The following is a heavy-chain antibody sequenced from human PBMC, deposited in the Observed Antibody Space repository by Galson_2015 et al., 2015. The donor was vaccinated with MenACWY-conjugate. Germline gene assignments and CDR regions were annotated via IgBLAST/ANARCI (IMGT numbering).Heavy chain of an antibody. J-gene: IGHJ6*02. Sequence: CAISGDSVSRSSAAWNWIRQSPSRGLEWLGRTYFRFKWFNDYAESVKSRITIEADTSKNQFSLHLNSVTPDDTAVYYCTTGDGYNLRHRSASRSYSNSMDVWGQGTTVTVSS. V-gene: IGHV6-1*01. CDR2: TYFRFKWFN. D-gene: IGHD5-24*01. CDR3: TTGDGYNLRHRSASRSYSNSMDV. CDR1: GDSVSRSSAA.